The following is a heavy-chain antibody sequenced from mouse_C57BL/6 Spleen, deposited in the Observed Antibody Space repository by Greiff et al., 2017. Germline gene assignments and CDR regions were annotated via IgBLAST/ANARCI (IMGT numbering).Heavy chain of an antibody. D-gene: IGHD1-1*01. Sequence: DVKLVESGGGLVKPGGSLKLSCAASGFTFSDYGMHWVRQAPEKGLEWVAYISSGSSTIYYADTVKGRFTISRDNAKNTLFLQMTSLRSEDTAMYYCARRNYYGSSYGYYFDYWGQGTTLTVSS. CDR3: ARRNYYGSSYGYYFDY. CDR2: ISSGSSTI. J-gene: IGHJ2*01. V-gene: IGHV5-17*01. CDR1: GFTFSDYG.